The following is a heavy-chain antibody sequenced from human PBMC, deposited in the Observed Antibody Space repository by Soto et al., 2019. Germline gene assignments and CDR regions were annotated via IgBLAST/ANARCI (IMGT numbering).Heavy chain of an antibody. CDR3: ARGYIEGATTPDY. Sequence: QVQLVESGGDLVKPGGSLRLSCVASGFIFGDSYMSWIRRAPGRGLEYISYISARSTYTHYADSVKGRFTVSRDNARNSLYLEMNSLTAEDTGLYYCARGYIEGATTPDYWGQGTPVTVSS. J-gene: IGHJ4*02. CDR2: ISARSTYT. CDR1: GFIFGDSY. V-gene: IGHV3-11*06. D-gene: IGHD1-26*01.